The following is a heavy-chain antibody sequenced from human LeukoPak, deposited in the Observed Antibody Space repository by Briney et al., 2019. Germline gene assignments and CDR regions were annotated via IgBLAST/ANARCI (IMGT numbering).Heavy chain of an antibody. CDR1: GGSISSYY. J-gene: IGHJ1*01. D-gene: IGHD4-17*01. CDR2: IYYSGST. Sequence: SETLSLTCTVSGGSISSYYWSWSRQPPGKGLEWIGYIYYSGSTNYNPSLKSRVTISVDTSKNQFSLKLSSVTAADTAVYYCARSFYGDYLEYFQHWGQGTLVTVSS. V-gene: IGHV4-59*01. CDR3: ARSFYGDYLEYFQH.